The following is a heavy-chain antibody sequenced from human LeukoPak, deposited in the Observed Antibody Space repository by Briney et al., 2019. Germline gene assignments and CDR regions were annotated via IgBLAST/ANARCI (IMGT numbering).Heavy chain of an antibody. CDR1: GFTFSRYS. D-gene: IGHD3-10*01. Sequence: GGSLRLSCAASGFTFSRYSVNWVRQAPGKGLEWVSCITGGSDYIFYADSVRGRFTISRDNAKNSLYLQMNSLRAEDTAVYYCAKFKGHYGDSEYYFDYWGQGTLVTVSS. J-gene: IGHJ4*02. CDR2: ITGGSDYI. CDR3: AKFKGHYGDSEYYFDY. V-gene: IGHV3-21*01.